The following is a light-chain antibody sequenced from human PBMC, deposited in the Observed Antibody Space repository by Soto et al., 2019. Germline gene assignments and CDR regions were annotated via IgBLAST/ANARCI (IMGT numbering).Light chain of an antibody. CDR2: EVS. Sequence: QSVLTQPPSASGSPGQSVTISCTGTSSDIGAYNYVSWYQQHPGKAPKLMIHEVSKRPSGVPDRFSGSESGNTASLTVSGLQAEDEADYYCSSYAGSNDRWVFGGGTKVPVL. J-gene: IGLJ3*02. V-gene: IGLV2-8*01. CDR1: SSDIGAYNY. CDR3: SSYAGSNDRWV.